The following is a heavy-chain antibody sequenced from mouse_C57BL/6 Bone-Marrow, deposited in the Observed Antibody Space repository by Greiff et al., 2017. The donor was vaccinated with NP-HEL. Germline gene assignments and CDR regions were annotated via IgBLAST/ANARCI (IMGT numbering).Heavy chain of an antibody. V-gene: IGHV1-18*01. CDR1: GYTFTDYN. D-gene: IGHD2-4*01. J-gene: IGHJ3*01. CDR3: ASFYYDYSWFAY. CDR2: INPNNGGT. Sequence: EVQLQQSGPELVKPGASVKIPCKASGYTFTDYNMDWVKQSHGKSLEWIGDINPNNGGTIYNQKFKGKATLTVDKSSSTAYMELRSLTSEDTAVYYCASFYYDYSWFAYWGQGTLVTVSA.